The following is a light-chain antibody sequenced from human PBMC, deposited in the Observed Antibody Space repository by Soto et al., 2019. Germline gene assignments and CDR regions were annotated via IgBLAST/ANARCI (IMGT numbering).Light chain of an antibody. CDR3: LQSFTTPLT. CDR1: QSISRY. J-gene: IGKJ4*01. Sequence: DIQMTQSPSSLSASVGDRVTITCRASQSISRYLNWYQQKPGRPPTLLIFETSTLQSGVPSRFSGRGVGSDFTLTILSLQPEDFAVYYCLQSFTTPLTFGGGTTVEIQ. CDR2: ETS. V-gene: IGKV1-39*01.